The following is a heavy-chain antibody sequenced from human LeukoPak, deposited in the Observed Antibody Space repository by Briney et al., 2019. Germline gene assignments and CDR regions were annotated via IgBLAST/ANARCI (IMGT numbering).Heavy chain of an antibody. J-gene: IGHJ2*01. D-gene: IGHD5-18*01. CDR2: IRYDGNNK. CDR1: GITFSNYG. Sequence: PGGSLRLSCGASGITFSNYGMHWVRQAPGKGLEWVAFIRYDGNNKHYADSVKGRFTISRDNAKNSLYLQMNSLRAEDTAVYYCTAARVTWYFDLWGRGTLVTVSS. CDR3: TAARVTWYFDL. V-gene: IGHV3-30*02.